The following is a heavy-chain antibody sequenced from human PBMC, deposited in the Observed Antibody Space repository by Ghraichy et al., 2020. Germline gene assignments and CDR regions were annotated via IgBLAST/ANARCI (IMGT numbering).Heavy chain of an antibody. CDR3: AKERDYYDSSGYSTPDDY. D-gene: IGHD3-22*01. V-gene: IGHV3-30*18. J-gene: IGHJ4*02. CDR2: ISYDGSNK. CDR1: GFTFSSYG. Sequence: GGSLRLSCAASGFTFSSYGMHWVRQAPGKGLEWVAVISYDGSNKYYADSVKGRFTISRDNSKNTLYLQMNSLRAEDTAVYYCAKERDYYDSSGYSTPDDYWGQGTLVTVSS.